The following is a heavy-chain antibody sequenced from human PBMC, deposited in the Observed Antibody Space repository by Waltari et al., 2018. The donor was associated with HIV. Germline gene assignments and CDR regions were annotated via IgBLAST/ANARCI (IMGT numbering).Heavy chain of an antibody. V-gene: IGHV4-59*01. CDR1: GGSFNSYH. D-gene: IGHD3-3*01. CDR2: IYYTGRT. CDR3: ARALFGVGSNWFDP. Sequence: QVQLQESGPGLVKPSETLSLTCSVSGGSFNSYHWSWIRQPPGKGLEWIGYIYYTGRTNCNPSLKSRVTRSVDTSKNQFSLRLSSVTAADTAVYYCARALFGVGSNWFDPWGQGTLVTVSS. J-gene: IGHJ5*02.